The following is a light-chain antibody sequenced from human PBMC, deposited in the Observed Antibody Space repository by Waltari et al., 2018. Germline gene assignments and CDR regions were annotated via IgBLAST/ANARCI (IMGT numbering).Light chain of an antibody. CDR2: EVS. CDR1: SRDVGNYNY. J-gene: IGLJ1*01. Sequence: QSALTQPASLSGSPGQSITISCTGTSRDVGNYNYVSWYQHHPGKVPKVIIYEVSNRPSGISSRVSCSMSVNTAALTISGLQAEDDADYGCSSYTTGDTMVFETGTGVTVL. V-gene: IGLV2-14*01. CDR3: SSYTTGDTMV.